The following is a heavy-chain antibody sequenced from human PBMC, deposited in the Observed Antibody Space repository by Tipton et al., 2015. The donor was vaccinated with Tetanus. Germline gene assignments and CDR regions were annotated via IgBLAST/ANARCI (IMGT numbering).Heavy chain of an antibody. D-gene: IGHD3-10*01. J-gene: IGHJ4*02. Sequence: TLSLTCAVYGGSFSGYYWSWIRQPPGKGLEWIGEINHSGSTNYNPSLKSRVTISVDTSKNQFSLKLSSVTAADTAVYYCARGGLLWFGELLGVFGYWGQGTLVTVSS. CDR1: GGSFSGYY. CDR2: INHSGST. CDR3: ARGGLLWFGELLGVFGY. V-gene: IGHV4-34*01.